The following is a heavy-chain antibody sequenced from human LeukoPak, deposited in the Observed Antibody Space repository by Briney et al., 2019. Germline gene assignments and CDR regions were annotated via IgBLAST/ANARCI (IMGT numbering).Heavy chain of an antibody. J-gene: IGHJ4*02. V-gene: IGHV3-21*01. CDR3: ARDRLVLRPRSSSDY. CDR1: GFTFSSYS. CDR2: ITSSSSYI. Sequence: GGSLRLSCAASGFTFSSYSMNWVRQAPGKGLEWVSSITSSSSYIYYADSVKGRFTISRDDAMNSLYLQMNSLRAEDTAIYYCARDRLVLRPRSSSDYWGQGTLVTVSS. D-gene: IGHD6-6*01.